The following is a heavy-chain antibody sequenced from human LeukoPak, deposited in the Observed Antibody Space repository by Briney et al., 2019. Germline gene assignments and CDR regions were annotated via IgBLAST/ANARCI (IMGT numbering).Heavy chain of an antibody. D-gene: IGHD1-26*01. CDR3: ATWVGARFDY. CDR1: GGSISSYY. CDR2: IYYSGST. J-gene: IGHJ4*02. Sequence: PSETLSLTCTVSGGSISSYYWSWIRQPPGKGLEWIEYIYYSGSTNYNPSLKSRVTISVDTSKNQFSLKLSSVTAADTAVYYCATWVGARFDYWGQGTLVTVSS. V-gene: IGHV4-59*01.